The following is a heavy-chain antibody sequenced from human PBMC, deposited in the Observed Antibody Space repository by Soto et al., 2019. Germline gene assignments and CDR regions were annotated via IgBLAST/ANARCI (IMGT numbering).Heavy chain of an antibody. CDR1: GYSFTTYW. J-gene: IGHJ6*01. CDR3: ARGAATGKCYYGVEQ. CDR2: IDPGDSDT. D-gene: IGHD6-13*01. Sequence: PGESLKISCKASGYSFTTYWIGWVRQMPGKGLEWMGIIDPGDSDTKYSPSLQGQVTISADTSITTAYLRWTSRKASDTAVYYCARGAATGKCYYGVEQWCQGTMV. V-gene: IGHV5-51*01.